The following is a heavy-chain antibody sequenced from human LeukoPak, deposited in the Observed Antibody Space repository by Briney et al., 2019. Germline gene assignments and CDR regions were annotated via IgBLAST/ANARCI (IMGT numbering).Heavy chain of an antibody. CDR3: ARDSGPPKSYYYDSSGAFLFDP. V-gene: IGHV4-34*09. Sequence: SETLSLTCAVYGGSFSGYYWSWIRQPPGKGLECIGEINHSGSTYYNPSLKSRVTISVDTSKNQFSLKLSSVTAADTAVYYYARDSGPPKSYYYDSSGAFLFDPWGQGTLVTVSS. J-gene: IGHJ5*02. D-gene: IGHD3-22*01. CDR2: INHSGST. CDR1: GGSFSGYY.